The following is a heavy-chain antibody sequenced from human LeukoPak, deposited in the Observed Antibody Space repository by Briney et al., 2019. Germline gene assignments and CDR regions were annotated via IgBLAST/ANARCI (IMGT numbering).Heavy chain of an antibody. D-gene: IGHD2-2*02. CDR3: AGGSTPYTGDYYYGMDV. V-gene: IGHV1-8*01. CDR2: MNPNSGNT. J-gene: IGHJ6*02. CDR1: GYTFTSYD. Sequence: GASVKVSCKASGYTFTSYDINWVRQATGQGLEWMGWMNPNSGNTGYAQKFQGRVTMTRNTSISTAYMELSSLRSEDTAVYYCAGGSTPYTGDYYYGMDVWGQGTTVTVSS.